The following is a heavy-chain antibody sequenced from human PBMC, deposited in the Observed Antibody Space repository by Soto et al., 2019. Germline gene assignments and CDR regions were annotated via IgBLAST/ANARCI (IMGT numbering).Heavy chain of an antibody. V-gene: IGHV3-23*01. CDR2: ISGSGGST. CDR1: GFTFSIYA. CDR3: AKDKQQLGSYYFDY. D-gene: IGHD6-13*01. J-gene: IGHJ4*02. Sequence: PGGSLRLSCAASGFTFSIYAMSWVRQAPGKGLEWVSAISGSGGSTYYADSVKGRFTISRDNSKNTLYLQMNSLRAEDTAVYYWAKDKQQLGSYYFDYWGQGTLVTVSS.